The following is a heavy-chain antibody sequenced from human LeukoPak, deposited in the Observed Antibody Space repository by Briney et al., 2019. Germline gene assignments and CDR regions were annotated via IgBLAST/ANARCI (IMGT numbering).Heavy chain of an antibody. V-gene: IGHV4-34*01. CDR1: GGSFSGYY. CDR3: ARGLYYGSGSYYSWFDP. D-gene: IGHD3-10*01. CDR2: INHSGST. J-gene: IGHJ5*02. Sequence: SETLSLTCAVYGGSFSGYYWSWIRQPPGKGLEWIGEINHSGSTNYNPSLKSRVTISVDTSKNQFSLKLSSVTAADTAVHYCARGLYYGSGSYYSWFDPWGQGTLVTVSS.